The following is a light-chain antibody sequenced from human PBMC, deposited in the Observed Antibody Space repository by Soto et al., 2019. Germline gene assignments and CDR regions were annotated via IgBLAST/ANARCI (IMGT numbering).Light chain of an antibody. CDR3: MQALQTPWT. V-gene: IGKV2-28*01. Sequence: DIVMPQSPLSLPVTPGEPASSSCRSSQSLLHSNGYNYLDWYLQKPGQSPQLLIDLGSNRASGVPDRFSGSGPGTDFTLKISRVEAEDVGVYYCMQALQTPWTFGQGTKVESK. J-gene: IGKJ1*01. CDR2: LGS. CDR1: QSLLHSNGYNY.